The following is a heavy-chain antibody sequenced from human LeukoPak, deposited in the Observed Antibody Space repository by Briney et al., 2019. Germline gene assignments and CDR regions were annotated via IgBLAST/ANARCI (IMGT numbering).Heavy chain of an antibody. Sequence: PGGSLRLSCTASGFTFSDNPMTWVRQAPGRGLEWIGFIRSKAYGGTTEYAASVKGRFTISRDDSKSIAYLRMNSLKTEDTAVYFCVTGSFADYVFSFWGRGTLVTVSS. CDR1: GFTFSDNP. CDR2: IRSKAYGGTT. D-gene: IGHD4-17*01. J-gene: IGHJ4*02. V-gene: IGHV3-49*04. CDR3: VTGSFADYVFSF.